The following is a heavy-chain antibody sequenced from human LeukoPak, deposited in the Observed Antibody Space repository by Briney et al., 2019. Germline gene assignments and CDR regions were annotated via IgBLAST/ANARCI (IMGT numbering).Heavy chain of an antibody. J-gene: IGHJ4*02. CDR1: GFTFSSYG. Sequence: GGSLRLSCAASGFTFSSYGMHWVRQAPGKGLEWVAVIWYDGSNRYYADSVKGRFTISRDNSKSTLYLQMNSLRAEDTAVYYCAKGPRDSSGWNYLDYWGQGTLVTVSS. CDR3: AKGPRDSSGWNYLDY. CDR2: IWYDGSNR. V-gene: IGHV3-33*06. D-gene: IGHD6-19*01.